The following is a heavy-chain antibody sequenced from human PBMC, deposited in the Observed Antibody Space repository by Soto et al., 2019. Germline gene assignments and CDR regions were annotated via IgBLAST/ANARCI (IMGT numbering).Heavy chain of an antibody. CDR1: GFTFSSYG. Sequence: GGSLRLSCAASGFTFSSYGMHWVRQAPGKGLEWVAVISYDGSNKYYADSVKGRFTISRDNSKNTLYLQMNSLRAEDTAVYYCARDGYSSGPMDVWGQGTTVTVSS. V-gene: IGHV3-30*03. D-gene: IGHD6-19*01. CDR2: ISYDGSNK. J-gene: IGHJ6*02. CDR3: ARDGYSSGPMDV.